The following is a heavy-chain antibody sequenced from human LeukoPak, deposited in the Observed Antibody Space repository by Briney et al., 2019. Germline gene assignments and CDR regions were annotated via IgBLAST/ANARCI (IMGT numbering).Heavy chain of an antibody. CDR1: GYTLTELS. CDR2: INPNSGGT. D-gene: IGHD6-19*01. V-gene: IGHV1-2*02. J-gene: IGHJ5*02. CDR3: ALYSSGLFDP. Sequence: ASVKVSCKVSGYTLTELSMHWVRQAPGQGLEYMGWINPNSGGTNYAQKFQGRVTMTRDTSISTAYMEVSRLRSDGTAVYYCALYSSGLFDPWGQGTLVTVSS.